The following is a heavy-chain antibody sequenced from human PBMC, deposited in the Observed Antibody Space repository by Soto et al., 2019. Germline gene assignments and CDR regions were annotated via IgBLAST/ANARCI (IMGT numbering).Heavy chain of an antibody. CDR2: INAGNGNT. J-gene: IGHJ4*02. CDR3: ARILLDYDKLAGYYRGYNFDY. Sequence: ASVKVSCKASGYTFTSYAMHWVRQAPGQRLEWMGWINAGNGNTKYSQKFQGRVTITRDTSASTAYMELSSLRSEDTAVYYCARILLDYDKLAGYYRGYNFDYWGQGTLVTVSS. V-gene: IGHV1-3*01. CDR1: GYTFTSYA. D-gene: IGHD3-9*01.